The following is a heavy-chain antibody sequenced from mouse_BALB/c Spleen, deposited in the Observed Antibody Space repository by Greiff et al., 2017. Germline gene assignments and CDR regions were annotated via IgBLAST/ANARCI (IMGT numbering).Heavy chain of an antibody. D-gene: IGHD6-5*01. CDR2: ISYDGSN. Sequence: ESGPGLVKPSQSLSLTCSVTGYSITSGYYWNWIRQFPGNKLEWMGYISYDGSNNYNPSLKNRISITRDTSKNQFFLKLNSVTTEDTATYYCARVAYSYWGQGTLVTVSA. V-gene: IGHV3-6*02. CDR1: GYSITSGYY. CDR3: ARVAYSY. J-gene: IGHJ3*01.